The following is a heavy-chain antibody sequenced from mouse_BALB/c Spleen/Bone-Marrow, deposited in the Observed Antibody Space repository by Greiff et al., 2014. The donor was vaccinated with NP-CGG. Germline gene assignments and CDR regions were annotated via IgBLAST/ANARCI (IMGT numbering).Heavy chain of an antibody. CDR3: ANLGRYAMDY. CDR1: GYTFTDYY. Sequence: QVQLKQSGPELVKPGASVKISCKASGYTFTDYYIKWGKQKPGQGLEWIGWIYPGSGSTKYNEKFKGKATLTVDTSSSTAYMQLSSLTSEDTAVYFCANLGRYAMDYWGQGTSVTVSS. V-gene: IGHV1-84*02. D-gene: IGHD3-1*01. CDR2: IYPGSGST. J-gene: IGHJ4*01.